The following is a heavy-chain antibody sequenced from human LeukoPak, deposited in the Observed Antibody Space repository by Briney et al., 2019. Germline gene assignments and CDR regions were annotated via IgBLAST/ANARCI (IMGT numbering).Heavy chain of an antibody. D-gene: IGHD3-3*01. CDR1: GGSISNFY. V-gene: IGHV4-4*07. J-gene: IGHJ5*02. Sequence: SETLSLTCTVSGGSISNFYWSWIRQPAGKGLERIGRIYSSGSTNYNPSLKSRVTMSVDTSKNQLSLKLRSATAADTAVYYCARDFWRGYYQGCFDPWGQGTLVTVSS. CDR2: IYSSGST. CDR3: ARDFWRGYYQGCFDP.